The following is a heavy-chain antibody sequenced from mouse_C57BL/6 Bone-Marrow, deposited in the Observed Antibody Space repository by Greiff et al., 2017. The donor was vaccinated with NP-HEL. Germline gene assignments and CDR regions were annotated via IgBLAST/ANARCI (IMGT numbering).Heavy chain of an antibody. V-gene: IGHV1-54*01. CDR1: GYAFTNYL. D-gene: IGHD1-1*02. Sequence: VQLQQSGAELVRPGTSVKVSCKASGYAFTNYLIEWVKQRPGQGLEWIGVINPGSGGTNYNEKFKGKATLTADKSSSTAYMQLSSLTSEDSAVYFCARWGGLYFDVWGTGTTVTVSS. CDR2: INPGSGGT. CDR3: ARWGGLYFDV. J-gene: IGHJ1*03.